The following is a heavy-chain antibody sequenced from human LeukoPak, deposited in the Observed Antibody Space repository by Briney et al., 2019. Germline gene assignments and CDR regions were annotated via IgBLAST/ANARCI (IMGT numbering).Heavy chain of an antibody. CDR2: MSGSGGST. V-gene: IGHV3-23*01. Sequence: PGGSLRLSCAASGFTFSSSGMSWVRQAPGKGLEWVSAMSGSGGSTYYADSVKGRFTISRDNAKNSLYLQMSRLRAEDTAVYYCARIYMKQASASWGQGTLVTVSS. CDR3: ARIYMKQASAS. J-gene: IGHJ5*02. D-gene: IGHD3-10*01. CDR1: GFTFSSSG.